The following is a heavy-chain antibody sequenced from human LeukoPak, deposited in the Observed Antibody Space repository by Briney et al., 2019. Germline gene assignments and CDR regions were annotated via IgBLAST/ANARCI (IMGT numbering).Heavy chain of an antibody. J-gene: IGHJ3*02. Sequence: KASETLSLTCTVSGGSISSGSYYWSWIRQPAGKGLEWIGRIYTSGSTNYNPSLKSRVTISVDTSKNQFSLKLSSVTAADTAVYYCARVRAIAAAGNYVDAFDIWGQGTMVTVSS. CDR3: ARVRAIAAAGNYVDAFDI. D-gene: IGHD6-13*01. CDR2: IYTSGST. V-gene: IGHV4-61*02. CDR1: GGSISSGSYY.